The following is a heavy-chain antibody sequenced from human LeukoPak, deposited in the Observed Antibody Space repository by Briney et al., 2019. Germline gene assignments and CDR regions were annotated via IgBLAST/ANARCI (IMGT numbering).Heavy chain of an antibody. CDR1: GYSISSGYY. V-gene: IGHV4-38-2*02. CDR3: ARDQPHHNYYDSSGYYYLGSGDYYYYMDA. CDR2: IYHSGST. D-gene: IGHD3-22*01. Sequence: PSETVSLTCTVYGYSISSGYYWGGIRQPPGKGLEWIGSIYHSGSTYYNPSLKSRVTISVDTSKNQFSLQLNSVTPEDTAVYYCARDQPHHNYYDSSGYYYLGSGDYYYYMDAWGKGTTVTISS. J-gene: IGHJ6*03.